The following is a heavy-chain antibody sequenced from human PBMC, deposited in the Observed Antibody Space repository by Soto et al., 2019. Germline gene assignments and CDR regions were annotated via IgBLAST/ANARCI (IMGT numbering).Heavy chain of an antibody. Sequence: GESLKISCAASGFTFSNAWMSWVRQAPGKGLEWVGRIKSKTDGGTTDYAAPVKGRFTISRDDSKNTLYLQMNSLKTEDTAVYYCTTDVSYCSGGSCSDFDYWGQGTLVTVSS. CDR2: IKSKTDGGTT. J-gene: IGHJ4*02. CDR3: TTDVSYCSGGSCSDFDY. CDR1: GFTFSNAW. D-gene: IGHD2-15*01. V-gene: IGHV3-15*01.